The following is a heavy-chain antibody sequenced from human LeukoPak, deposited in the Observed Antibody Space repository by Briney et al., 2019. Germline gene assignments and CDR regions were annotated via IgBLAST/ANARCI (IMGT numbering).Heavy chain of an antibody. CDR2: ISGNGGST. CDR1: GFSFNTYA. V-gene: IGHV3-23*01. J-gene: IGHJ4*02. D-gene: IGHD6-19*01. CDR3: AKDYFSGGWYYFDF. Sequence: GGPLRLSCAASGFSFNTYAMSWVRQAPGKGLEWVSGISGNGGSTYYADSVKGRFTISRDNSKNTLYLQMNSLRADDTAIYYCAKDYFSGGWYYFDFWGQGTLVTVSS.